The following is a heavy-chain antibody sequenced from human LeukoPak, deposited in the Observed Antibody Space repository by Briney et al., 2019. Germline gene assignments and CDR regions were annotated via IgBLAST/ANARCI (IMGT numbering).Heavy chain of an antibody. D-gene: IGHD6-19*01. CDR1: GYTFTDSY. J-gene: IGHJ4*02. CDR3: ATSGRYLLRADY. V-gene: IGHV1-2*02. Sequence: ASVKVSCKASGYTFTDSYIHWVRQAPGQGLEWMGWINPKSGVANYAQRFQDRVTMTRDSSISTAYMELSRLKSDDTAVYYCATSGRYLLRADYWGQGTLVNVSS. CDR2: INPKSGVA.